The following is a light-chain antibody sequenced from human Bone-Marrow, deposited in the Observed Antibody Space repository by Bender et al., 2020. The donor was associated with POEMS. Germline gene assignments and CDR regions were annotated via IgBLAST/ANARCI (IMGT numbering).Light chain of an antibody. V-gene: IGLV4-69*01. CDR1: SGHSSYA. J-gene: IGLJ2*01. Sequence: QPVLTQSPSASASLGASVKLTCTLSSGHSSYAIAWHQQQPEKGPRYLMNLNSDGSHRKGDGIPDRFSGSSSGAERYLIISSLQSEDEADYYCQTWGTGIQVFGGGTKLTVL. CDR2: LNSDGSH. CDR3: QTWGTGIQV.